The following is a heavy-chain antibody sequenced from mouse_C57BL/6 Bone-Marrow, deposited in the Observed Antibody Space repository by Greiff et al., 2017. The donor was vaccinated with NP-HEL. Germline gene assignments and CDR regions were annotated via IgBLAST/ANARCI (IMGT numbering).Heavy chain of an antibody. V-gene: IGHV1-42*01. CDR1: GYSFTGYY. CDR3: ARSIGTLNDY. J-gene: IGHJ2*01. Sequence: VQLQQSGPELVKPGASVKISCKASGYSFTGYYMNWVKQSPEKSLEWIGEINPSTGGTTYNQKFKAKATLTVDKSSSTAYMQRKSLTSEDSAVYYCARSIGTLNDYWGQGTTLTVSS. CDR2: INPSTGGT.